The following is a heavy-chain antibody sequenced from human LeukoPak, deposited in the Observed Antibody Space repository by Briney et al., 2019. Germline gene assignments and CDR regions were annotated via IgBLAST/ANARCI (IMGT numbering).Heavy chain of an antibody. J-gene: IGHJ4*02. Sequence: GESLKISCKGSGYSFTSFWIGWVRQMPRKGLEWMGIIYPSDSDTRYSPSFQGQVTISADKSISTAYLQWNSLKASDTAMYYCARHQCSGGSCYSDFDYWGQGTLVTVSS. CDR3: ARHQCSGGSCYSDFDY. CDR2: IYPSDSDT. V-gene: IGHV5-51*01. CDR1: GYSFTSFW. D-gene: IGHD2-15*01.